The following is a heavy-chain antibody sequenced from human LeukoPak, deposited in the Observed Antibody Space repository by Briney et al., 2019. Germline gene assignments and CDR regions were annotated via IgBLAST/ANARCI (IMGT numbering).Heavy chain of an antibody. CDR2: TYYSGST. CDR1: GGSISSHY. J-gene: IGHJ4*02. V-gene: IGHV4-59*11. CDR3: ARDRVPAALHFDY. D-gene: IGHD2-2*01. Sequence: PSETLSLTCTVSGGSISSHYWSWIRQPPGKGLEWIGCTYYSGSTNYNPSLKSRITISVDTSKNQFSLKLSSVTAADTAVYYCARDRVPAALHFDYWGQGTLVTVSS.